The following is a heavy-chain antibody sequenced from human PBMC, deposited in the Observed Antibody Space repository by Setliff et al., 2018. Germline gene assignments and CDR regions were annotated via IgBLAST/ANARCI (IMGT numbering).Heavy chain of an antibody. V-gene: IGHV4-59*01. J-gene: IGHJ2*01. CDR1: GGSIGSSF. CDR2: KSNRRDT. CDR3: ARAVDSSGYFPYWYFDL. D-gene: IGHD3-22*01. Sequence: SETLSLTCTVSGGSIGSSFWNWIRQSPGKGLEWIGYKSNRRDTNSNPSLRSRLTMSADTSKSQFSLNLTSVTAADTAVYFCARAVDSSGYFPYWYFDLWGRGALVTVSS.